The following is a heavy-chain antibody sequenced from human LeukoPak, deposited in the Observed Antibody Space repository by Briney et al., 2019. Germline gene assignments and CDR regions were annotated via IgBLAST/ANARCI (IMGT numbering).Heavy chain of an antibody. CDR3: ARDDVSVLRFLEWFPRGAFDI. Sequence: ASVKVSCKASGYTFTSYYMHWVRQAPGQGLEWMGIINPSGGSTSYAQKFQGRVTMTRDMSTSTVYMELSSLRAEDTAVYYCARDDVSVLRFLEWFPRGAFDIWGQGTMVTVSS. V-gene: IGHV1-46*01. D-gene: IGHD3-3*01. J-gene: IGHJ3*02. CDR2: INPSGGST. CDR1: GYTFTSYY.